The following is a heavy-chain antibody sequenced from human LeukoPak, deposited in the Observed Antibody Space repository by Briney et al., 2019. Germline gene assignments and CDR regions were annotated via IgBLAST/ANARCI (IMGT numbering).Heavy chain of an antibody. CDR1: GGSFSGYY. Sequence: SETLSLTCAVYGGSFSGYYWSWIRQPPGKGLEWIGYIYYSGSTNYNPSLKSRVTISVDTSKNQFSLKLSSVTAADTAVYYCASSTERGGLSRFDPWGQGTLVTVSS. V-gene: IGHV4-59*01. D-gene: IGHD4-23*01. CDR3: ASSTERGGLSRFDP. J-gene: IGHJ5*02. CDR2: IYYSGST.